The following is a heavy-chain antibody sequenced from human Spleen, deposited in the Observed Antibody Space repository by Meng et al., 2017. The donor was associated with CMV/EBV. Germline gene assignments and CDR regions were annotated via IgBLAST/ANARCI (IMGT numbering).Heavy chain of an antibody. CDR3: ARAGTLAGTTNYDAFDI. J-gene: IGHJ3*02. V-gene: IGHV1-8*02. CDR1: GYTFSTYD. CDR2: MNPNSDNA. D-gene: IGHD1-7*01. Sequence: ASVKVSCKASGYTFSTYDVNWERQATGQGLEWMRWMNPNSDNAGFAQKFQGRATMTRDTSISTAYMELSRLRSDDTAVYYCARAGTLAGTTNYDAFDIWGQGTMVTVSS.